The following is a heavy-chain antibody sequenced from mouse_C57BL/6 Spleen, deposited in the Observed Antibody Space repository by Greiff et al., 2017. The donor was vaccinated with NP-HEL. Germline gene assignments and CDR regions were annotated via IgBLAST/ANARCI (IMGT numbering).Heavy chain of an antibody. CDR3: ARDYYGSDLYYFDY. Sequence: EVQLQQSGPVLVKPGASVKMSCKASGYTFTDYYMNWVKQSHGKSLEWIGVINPYNGGTSYNQKFKGKATLTVDKSSSTAYMELNSLTSEDSAVYYCARDYYGSDLYYFDYWGQGTTLTVSS. J-gene: IGHJ2*01. V-gene: IGHV1-19*01. D-gene: IGHD1-1*01. CDR1: GYTFTDYY. CDR2: INPYNGGT.